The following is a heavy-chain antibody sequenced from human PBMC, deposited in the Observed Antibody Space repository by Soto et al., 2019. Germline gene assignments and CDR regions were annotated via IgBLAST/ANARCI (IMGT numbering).Heavy chain of an antibody. V-gene: IGHV1-8*01. J-gene: IGHJ6*02. CDR3: ARGTHFNYAGFDV. Sequence: QAHLEQSGAEVKRPGASVKVSCKASGYTFSDFDINWLRQASGQGPEWMGWMNAKSGDTFFAQRFQGKVNMTWDTSMSKAYMEVGSLTSDDTAMYYCARGTHFNYAGFDVWGQGTTVAVSS. CDR1: GYTFSDFD. D-gene: IGHD3-16*01. CDR2: MNAKSGDT.